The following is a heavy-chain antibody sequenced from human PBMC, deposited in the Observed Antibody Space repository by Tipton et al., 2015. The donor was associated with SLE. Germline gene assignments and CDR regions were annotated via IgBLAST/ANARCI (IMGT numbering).Heavy chain of an antibody. D-gene: IGHD3-10*01. V-gene: IGHV3-49*04. CDR1: GFTFGDYA. Sequence: SLRLSCTASGFTFGDYAMSWVRQAPGKGLEWVGVIRAVGYGGTAQYAASVKGRFTISRDESKSIVYLQMNSLQTEDTAVYYCSTNPTSGFWGQGTLVTVSS. J-gene: IGHJ4*02. CDR3: STNPTSGF. CDR2: IRAVGYGGTA.